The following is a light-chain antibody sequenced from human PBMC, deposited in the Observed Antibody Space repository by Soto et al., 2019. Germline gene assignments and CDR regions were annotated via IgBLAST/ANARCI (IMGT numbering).Light chain of an antibody. V-gene: IGLV2-8*01. CDR3: TSYAGSTHVV. CDR1: SSDVGSYNY. CDR2: EVN. J-gene: IGLJ2*01. Sequence: QSVLTQPPSASGSPGQSVTISCTGTSSDVGSYNYVSWYQQHPGKAPKFMIYEVNKRPSGVPDRFSGFKSGNTASLTVSGLQAEDEADYYCTSYAGSTHVVFGGGTKLTVL.